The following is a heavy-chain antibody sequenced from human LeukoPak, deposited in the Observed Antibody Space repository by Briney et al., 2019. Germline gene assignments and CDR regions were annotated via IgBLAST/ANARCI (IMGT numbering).Heavy chain of an antibody. Sequence: VASVKVSCKASGYTLTGYYMHWVRQAPGQGLEWMGWINPNSGGTNYAQKFQGRVTMTRDTSISTAYMELSRLRSDDTAVYYCSKSRIVGAHCLDYWGQGTLVTGSS. D-gene: IGHD1-26*01. CDR2: INPNSGGT. J-gene: IGHJ4*02. CDR1: GYTLTGYY. CDR3: SKSRIVGAHCLDY. V-gene: IGHV1-2*02.